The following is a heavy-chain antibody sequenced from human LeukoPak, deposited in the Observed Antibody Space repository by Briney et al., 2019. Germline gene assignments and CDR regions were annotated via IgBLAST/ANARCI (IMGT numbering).Heavy chain of an antibody. J-gene: IGHJ4*02. Sequence: GGSLRLSCAASGFTFSSYCMSWVRQAPGKGLEWVSAITATSSSTHDADSVKGRFTISRDNSRNTLYLQMNSLRAEDTAVYYCAKEVYGGPPEGGSIDYWGQGTLVTASS. D-gene: IGHD4-23*01. CDR3: AKEVYGGPPEGGSIDY. CDR1: GFTFSSYC. V-gene: IGHV3-23*01. CDR2: ITATSSST.